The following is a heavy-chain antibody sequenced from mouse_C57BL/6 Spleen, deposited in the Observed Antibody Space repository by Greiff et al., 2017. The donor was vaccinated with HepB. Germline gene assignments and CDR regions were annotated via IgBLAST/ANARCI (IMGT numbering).Heavy chain of an antibody. V-gene: IGHV1-55*01. J-gene: IGHJ3*01. CDR3: ARQGYYDYDGVFAY. CDR2: IYPGSGST. Sequence: QVQLQQPGAELVKPGASVKMSCKASGYTFSSYWITWVKQRPGPGLEWIGDIYPGSGSTNYNEKFKSKATLTVDTSSSTAYMQLSSLTSEDSAVYYCARQGYYDYDGVFAYWGQGTLVTVSA. D-gene: IGHD2-4*01. CDR1: GYTFSSYW.